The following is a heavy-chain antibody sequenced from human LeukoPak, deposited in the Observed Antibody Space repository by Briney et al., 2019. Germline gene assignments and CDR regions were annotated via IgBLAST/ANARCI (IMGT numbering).Heavy chain of an antibody. J-gene: IGHJ6*02. CDR1: GGSISSYY. D-gene: IGHD6-13*01. Sequence: PSETLSLTCTVSGGSISSYYWSWIRQPPEKGLEWIGYIYYSGSTNYNPSLKSRVTISVDTSKNQFSLKLSSVTAADTAVYYCARVVGDSSSWKYYYYGMDVWGQGTTVTVSS. V-gene: IGHV4-59*01. CDR2: IYYSGST. CDR3: ARVVGDSSSWKYYYYGMDV.